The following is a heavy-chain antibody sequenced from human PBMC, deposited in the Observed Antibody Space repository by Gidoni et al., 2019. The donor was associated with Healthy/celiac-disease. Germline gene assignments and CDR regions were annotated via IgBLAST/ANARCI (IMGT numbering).Heavy chain of an antibody. CDR3: ARVAAAARGFDY. CDR1: GGSFSDYY. J-gene: IGHJ4*02. D-gene: IGHD6-13*01. Sequence: QVQLQQWGAGLLKPSETLSLPCAVYGGSFSDYYWSWISQPPGKGLEWIGEINHSGSTNYNPSLKSRVTISVDTSKTQFSLRLSSVTAADTAVYYCARVAAAARGFDYWGQGTLVTVSS. CDR2: INHSGST. V-gene: IGHV4-34*01.